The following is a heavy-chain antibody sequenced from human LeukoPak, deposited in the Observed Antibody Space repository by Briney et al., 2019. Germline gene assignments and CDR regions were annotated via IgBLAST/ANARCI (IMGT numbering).Heavy chain of an antibody. V-gene: IGHV4-39*07. D-gene: IGHD3-10*01. CDR1: GGSMTNNTFY. Sequence: SETLSLTCTVSGGSMTNNTFYWGWIRQPPGKGLEWIGSIYHTGPTYYNPSLKSRVTISVDTSKNQFSLKLSSVTAADTAAYYCARVLIWFGQLQNWFDPWGPGTLVTVSS. J-gene: IGHJ5*02. CDR3: ARVLIWFGQLQNWFDP. CDR2: IYHTGPT.